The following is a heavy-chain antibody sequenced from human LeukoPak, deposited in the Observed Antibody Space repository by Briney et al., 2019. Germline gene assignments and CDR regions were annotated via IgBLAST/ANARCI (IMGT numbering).Heavy chain of an antibody. CDR3: ATSGGSNWFFDY. J-gene: IGHJ4*02. D-gene: IGHD6-13*01. Sequence: SGGPLRLSCAASGFTVSSNYMSWVRQGPGKGLEWVSLIYSDGSTFYGDSVKGRFTISRDNSKNTLYLQMNSLRAEDTAVYYCATSGGSNWFFDYWGQGTLVTLSS. CDR1: GFTVSSNY. CDR2: IYSDGST. V-gene: IGHV3-53*01.